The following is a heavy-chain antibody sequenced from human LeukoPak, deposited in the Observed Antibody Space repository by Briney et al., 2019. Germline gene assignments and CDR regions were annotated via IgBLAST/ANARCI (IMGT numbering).Heavy chain of an antibody. D-gene: IGHD3-9*01. Sequence: GASVKVSCKASGYTFTSYGISWVRQAPGQRLEWMGWISANNGNTNYAQKLQGRVTMTTDTSTSTAYMELRSLRSDDTAVYYCARAKRGGVLTGYSPFDYWGQGTLVTVSS. CDR2: ISANNGNT. J-gene: IGHJ4*02. V-gene: IGHV1-18*01. CDR1: GYTFTSYG. CDR3: ARAKRGGVLTGYSPFDY.